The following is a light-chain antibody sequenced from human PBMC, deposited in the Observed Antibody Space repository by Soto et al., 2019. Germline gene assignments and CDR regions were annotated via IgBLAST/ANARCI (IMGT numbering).Light chain of an antibody. Sequence: EIVLTQSPGTLSLSPGERATLSCRASQSVTNNYLAWYQQKPGQAPRLLIYDASNRATGIPDRFSGSGSGTDFTLTISRLEPEDFAVYYCHQCALSPLTFAQGTKV. CDR2: DAS. V-gene: IGKV3-20*01. CDR1: QSVTNNY. J-gene: IGKJ1*01. CDR3: HQCALSPLT.